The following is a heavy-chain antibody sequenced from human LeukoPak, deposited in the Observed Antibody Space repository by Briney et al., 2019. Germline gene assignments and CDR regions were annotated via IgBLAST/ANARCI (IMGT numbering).Heavy chain of an antibody. V-gene: IGHV3-23*01. D-gene: IGHD6-19*01. Sequence: GGSLRLSCAASGFTFSSYARSCVRQAPGKRLEWVSAISGSGGSTYYADSVKRRFTISRDNSKNTLYLQMNGMRDEDTPVYYCAKRAVAGYYYSGMDVWGQGTTVTVSS. CDR3: AKRAVAGYYYSGMDV. CDR2: ISGSGGST. CDR1: GFTFSSYA. J-gene: IGHJ6*02.